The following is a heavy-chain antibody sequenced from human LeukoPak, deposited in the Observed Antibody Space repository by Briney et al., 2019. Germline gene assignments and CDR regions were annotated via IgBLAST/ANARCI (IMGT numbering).Heavy chain of an antibody. J-gene: IGHJ6*02. CDR3: ARDHLEPPALYYYYGMDV. V-gene: IGHV3-30-3*01. CDR2: ISYDGSNK. CDR1: GFTFSSYA. Sequence: GGSLRLSCAASGFTFSSYAMHWVRQAPGKGLEWVAVISYDGSNKYYADSVKGRFTISRDNSKNTLYLQMNSLRAEDTAVYYCARDHLEPPALYYYYGMDVWGQGTTVTVSS. D-gene: IGHD1-1*01.